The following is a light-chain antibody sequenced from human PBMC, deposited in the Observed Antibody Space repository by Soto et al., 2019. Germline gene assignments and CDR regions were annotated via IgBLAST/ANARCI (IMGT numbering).Light chain of an antibody. CDR3: SSYTSSSTPYV. CDR1: SSDVGGYNY. J-gene: IGLJ1*01. V-gene: IGLV2-14*01. Sequence: QSVLTQPASVSGSPGQSITISCTGTSSDVGGYNYVSWYQQHPVKAPKLMIYDVTNRPSGVSDRFSGSKSGNTASLTISGLQAEDEADYYCSSYTSSSTPYVFGTRTKLTVL. CDR2: DVT.